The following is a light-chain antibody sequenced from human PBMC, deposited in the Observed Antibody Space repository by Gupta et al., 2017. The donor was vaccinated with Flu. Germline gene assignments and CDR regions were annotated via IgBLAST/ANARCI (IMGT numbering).Light chain of an antibody. CDR2: EVS. CDR1: NSDIGSYNY. V-gene: IGLV2-14*01. J-gene: IGLJ3*02. Sequence: ITISCTATNSDIGSYNYVSWYQHHPGKAPKRILYEVSNRPSVISHRFSGSKSVNTAYLTISGLQREDEADYYCSAYWGISALGVFGGGTRLTVL. CDR3: SAYWGISALGV.